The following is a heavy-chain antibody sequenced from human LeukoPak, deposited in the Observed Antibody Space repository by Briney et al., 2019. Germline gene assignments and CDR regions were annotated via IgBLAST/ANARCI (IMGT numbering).Heavy chain of an antibody. D-gene: IGHD2-2*02. CDR3: ARGPLEYCSSTSCYTRYFDY. CDR2: ISAYNGNT. Sequence: ASVKVSCKASGYTFTSYGISWVRQAPGQGLEWVGWISAYNGNTNYAQKLQGRVTMTTDTSTSTAYMELRSLRSDDTAVYYCARGPLEYCSSTSCYTRYFDYWGQGTLVTVSS. CDR1: GYTFTSYG. J-gene: IGHJ4*02. V-gene: IGHV1-18*01.